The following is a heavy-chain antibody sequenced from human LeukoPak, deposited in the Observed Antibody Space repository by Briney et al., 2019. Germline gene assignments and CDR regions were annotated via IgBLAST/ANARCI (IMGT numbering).Heavy chain of an antibody. CDR1: GFTFSNAW. V-gene: IGHV3-15*01. CDR3: TTVVAAAAGLDFDY. CDR2: IKSKTDGGTT. J-gene: IGHJ4*02. D-gene: IGHD6-13*01. Sequence: GGSLRLSCAASGFTFSNAWMSWVRQAPGKGLEWVGRIKSKTDGGTTDYAAPVKGRFTISRDDSKNTLYLQMNSLKTEDTAVYYCTTVVAAAAGLDFDYWGQGTLVTVSS.